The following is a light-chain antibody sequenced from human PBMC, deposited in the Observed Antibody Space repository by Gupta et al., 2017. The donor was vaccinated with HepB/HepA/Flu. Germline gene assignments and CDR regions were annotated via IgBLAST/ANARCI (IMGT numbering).Light chain of an antibody. V-gene: IGKV1-12*01. Sequence: DIQMTQSPSSVSASVGDSVTITCRASQGISSRLAWYQQKPGKAPKLLIYGASSLQSGVPSRFSGSGSGTDFTLTISRLQPEDVGTYFCQQANSFPWTFGQGTKVEIK. CDR3: QQANSFPWT. J-gene: IGKJ1*01. CDR1: QGISSR. CDR2: GAS.